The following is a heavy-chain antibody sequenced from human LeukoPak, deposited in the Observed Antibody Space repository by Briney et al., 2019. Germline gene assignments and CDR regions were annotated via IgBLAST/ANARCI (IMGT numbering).Heavy chain of an antibody. V-gene: IGHV1-46*01. CDR3: ARDPDALGYCSGGSCPISDVY. Sequence: ASVKVSCKAPGYXFTSYYIHWVRQAPGQGLEWMGIINPSGGSTSYAQKFQGRVTMTRDTSTSTVYMELSSLRSEETAVYYCARDPDALGYCSGGSCPISDVYWGQGTLVTVSS. J-gene: IGHJ1*01. CDR1: GYXFTSYY. D-gene: IGHD2-15*01. CDR2: INPSGGST.